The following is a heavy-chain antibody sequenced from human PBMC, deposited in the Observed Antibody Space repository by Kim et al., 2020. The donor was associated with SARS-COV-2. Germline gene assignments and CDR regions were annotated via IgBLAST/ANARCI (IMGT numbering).Heavy chain of an antibody. J-gene: IGHJ4*02. CDR3: ARRNYVRFGY. D-gene: IGHD1-7*01. CDR1: GGSISSSSYY. CDR2: IYYSGST. Sequence: SETLSLTCTVSGGSISSSSYYWGWIRQPPGKGLEWIGSIYYSGSTYYNPSLKSRVTISVDTSKNQFSLKLSSVTAADTAVYYCARRNYVRFGYWGQGTLVTVSS. V-gene: IGHV4-39*01.